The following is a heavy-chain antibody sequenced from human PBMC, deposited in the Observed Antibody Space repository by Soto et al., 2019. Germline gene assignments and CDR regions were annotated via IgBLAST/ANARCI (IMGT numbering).Heavy chain of an antibody. V-gene: IGHV4-34*01. CDR3: ARGRGIILTGRFDS. J-gene: IGHJ4*02. D-gene: IGHD3-9*01. CDR2: INHSGST. Sequence: PSETLSLTCAVYGGSFSGYYWSWIRQPPGKGLEWIGEINHSGSTNYNPSLKSRVTISVDTSKNQFSLKLSSVTATDTAVYYCARGRGIILTGRFDSWGQGPLVTVSP. CDR1: GGSFSGYY.